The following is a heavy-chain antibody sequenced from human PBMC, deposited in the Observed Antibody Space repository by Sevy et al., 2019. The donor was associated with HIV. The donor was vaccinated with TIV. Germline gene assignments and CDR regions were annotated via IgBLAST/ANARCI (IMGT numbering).Heavy chain of an antibody. CDR3: ATTKDYHDSSCSPFDS. V-gene: IGHV1-24*01. CDR2: FDPEDGET. CDR1: GYTLSQIS. D-gene: IGHD3-22*01. J-gene: IGHJ4*02. Sequence: ASVKVSCKVSGYTLSQISMHWVRQAPGKGLEWMGSFDPEDGETIYAQKFQARVTMTEDTSTDTAYMELSSLRSDDTAVFYCATTKDYHDSSCSPFDSWGQGTLVTVSS.